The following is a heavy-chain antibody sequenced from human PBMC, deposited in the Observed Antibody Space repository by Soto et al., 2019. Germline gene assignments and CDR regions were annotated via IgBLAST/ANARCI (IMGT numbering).Heavy chain of an antibody. CDR2: IIPIFGTA. D-gene: IGHD3-22*01. CDR1: GGTFSSYA. J-gene: IGHJ4*02. V-gene: IGHV1-69*01. CDR3: ARDGTYYYDSSGYYAVLDY. Sequence: QVQLVQSGAEVKKPGSSVKVSCKASGGTFSSYAISWVRQAPGQGLEWMGGIIPIFGTANYEQKFQGRVKMTADESTSTAYMELSRLRSEDTAVYYCARDGTYYYDSSGYYAVLDYWGQGTLVTGSS.